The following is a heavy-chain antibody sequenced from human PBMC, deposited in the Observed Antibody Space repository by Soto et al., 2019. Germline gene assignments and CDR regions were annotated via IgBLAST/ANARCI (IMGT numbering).Heavy chain of an antibody. CDR1: NGSISSYY. Sequence: XXTLSLTCTVSNGSISSYYCGWIRQPPGKGLEWIGXIYFTXSTYYKQSLKXXVTKSVDXXKNQLSLKLSSVNDADKDVYYCARHERLASVDYWGQGTLVTVYS. CDR3: ARHERLASVDY. V-gene: IGHV4-39*01. J-gene: IGHJ4*02. CDR2: IYFTXST. D-gene: IGHD6-19*01.